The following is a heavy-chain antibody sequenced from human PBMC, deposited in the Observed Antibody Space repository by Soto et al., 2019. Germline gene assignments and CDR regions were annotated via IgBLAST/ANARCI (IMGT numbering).Heavy chain of an antibody. CDR2: IRGFSPYT. CDR1: GFTFRTYT. J-gene: IGHJ6*02. CDR3: ARDRGYDAHDYYYNAMDV. D-gene: IGHD3-10*01. V-gene: IGHV3-21*01. Sequence: PGGSLRLSCISSGFTFRTYTMNWVRQAPGKGLEWVSGIRGFSPYTFYAESVRGRFTISRDNAKNSLFLQMDSLRAEDTAVYYCARDRGYDAHDYYYNAMDVWGQGTTVTFSS.